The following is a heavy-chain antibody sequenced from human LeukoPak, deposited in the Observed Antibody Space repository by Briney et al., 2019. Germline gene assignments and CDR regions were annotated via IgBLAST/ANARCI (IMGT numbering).Heavy chain of an antibody. D-gene: IGHD4-17*01. CDR1: GFTFSSYT. Sequence: PGGSLRLSCAASGFTFSSYTMNWVRQAPGKGLEWVSSISSSSSYIYYADSVKGRFTISRDNAKNSLYLQMNRLRAEDTAVYYCAKHSMDYGDYVGEDYWGQGTLVTVSS. V-gene: IGHV3-21*01. CDR2: ISSSSSYI. CDR3: AKHSMDYGDYVGEDY. J-gene: IGHJ4*02.